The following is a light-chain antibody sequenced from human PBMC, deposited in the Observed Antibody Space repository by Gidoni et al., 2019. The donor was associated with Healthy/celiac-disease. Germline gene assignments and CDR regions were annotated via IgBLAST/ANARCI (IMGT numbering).Light chain of an antibody. V-gene: IGKV3-15*01. CDR3: QQYNNWPET. CDR1: QSVSSN. J-gene: IGKJ1*01. CDR2: GAS. Sequence: EIVMTQSTATLSVSPGERATLSCRASQSVSSNLAWYQQKPGQAPRLLIYGASTRATGIPARFSGSGSGTECTLTISSLQSEDFAVYYCQQYNNWPETFGQGTKVEIK.